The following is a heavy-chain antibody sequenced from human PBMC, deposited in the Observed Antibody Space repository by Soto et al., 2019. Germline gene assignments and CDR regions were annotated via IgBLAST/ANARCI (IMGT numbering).Heavy chain of an antibody. CDR1: GFTFRHYS. CDR3: ARDALQYYDSDRRHAG. V-gene: IGHV3-48*02. Sequence: EVQLVESGGGLVQPGGSLRLSCAASGFTFRHYSMHWVRQAPGKGLEWVAYISTSSSPRYYADSVKGRFTISRDNDRKSIYLEMSSLRDEDTAMYYCARDALQYYDSDRRHAGWGPGTLVTVSS. J-gene: IGHJ4*02. D-gene: IGHD3-16*01. CDR2: ISTSSSPR.